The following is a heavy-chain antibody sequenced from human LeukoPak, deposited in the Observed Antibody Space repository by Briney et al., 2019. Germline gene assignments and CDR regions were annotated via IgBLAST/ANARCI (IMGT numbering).Heavy chain of an antibody. CDR1: GGTFSSYA. J-gene: IGHJ5*02. V-gene: IGHV1-69*01. D-gene: IGHD2-2*02. Sequence: VASVKVSCKASGGTFSSYAISWVRQAPGQGLEWMGGIIPIFGTANYAQKFQGRVTITADESTSTAYMELSSLRSEDTAVYYCARDSYQLLYDGKGFDPWGQGTLVTVSS. CDR3: ARDSYQLLYDGKGFDP. CDR2: IIPIFGTA.